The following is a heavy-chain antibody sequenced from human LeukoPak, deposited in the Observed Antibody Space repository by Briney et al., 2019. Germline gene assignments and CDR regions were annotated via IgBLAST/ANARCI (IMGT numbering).Heavy chain of an antibody. V-gene: IGHV3-53*01. CDR3: AMFSRDGYNPFDY. Sequence: GGSLRLSCAASGFTVSSNYMSWVRQAPGKGLEWVSVIYSGGSTYYADSVKGRFTISRDNSKNTLYPQMNSLRAEDTAVYYCAMFSRDGYNPFDYWGQGTLVTVSS. CDR1: GFTVSSNY. J-gene: IGHJ4*02. D-gene: IGHD5-24*01. CDR2: IYSGGST.